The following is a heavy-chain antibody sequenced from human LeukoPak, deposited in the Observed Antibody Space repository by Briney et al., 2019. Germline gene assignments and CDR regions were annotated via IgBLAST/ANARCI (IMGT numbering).Heavy chain of an antibody. J-gene: IGHJ5*02. D-gene: IGHD3-16*02. V-gene: IGHV3-7*01. Sequence: GGSLRLSCEGSGFTFSSYWMSWVRQAPGKGLEWVANIKQDGREKYYVDSVKGRFIISRDNGKNSVYLQMNSLRDEDTAMYYCARDDHDYVWGNYRYSGSWLDPWGQGTLVTVSS. CDR2: IKQDGREK. CDR1: GFTFSSYW. CDR3: ARDDHDYVWGNYRYSGSWLDP.